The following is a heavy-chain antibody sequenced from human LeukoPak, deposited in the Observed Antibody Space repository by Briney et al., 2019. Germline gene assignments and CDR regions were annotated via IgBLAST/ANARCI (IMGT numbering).Heavy chain of an antibody. V-gene: IGHV4-30-2*01. D-gene: IGHD1-20*01. J-gene: IGHJ6*03. CDR1: GGSISSGGYY. Sequence: TPSETLSLTCTVSGGSISSGGYYWSWIRQPPGKGLEWIGYIYHSGSTNYSPSLKSRVTISVDTSKNQFSLKLSSVTASDTAVYYCARRAYNWNPPRYYYYMDVWGKGTTVTVSS. CDR3: ARRAYNWNPPRYYYYMDV. CDR2: IYHSGST.